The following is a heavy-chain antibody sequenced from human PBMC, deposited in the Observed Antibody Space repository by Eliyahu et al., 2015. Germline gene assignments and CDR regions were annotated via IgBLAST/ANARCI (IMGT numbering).Heavy chain of an antibody. J-gene: IGHJ6*02. V-gene: IGHV1-46*01. D-gene: IGHD6-6*01. CDR3: ARGSTSSLYYYGMDV. CDR2: INPSGGST. CDR1: GYTFTSYY. Sequence: QVQLVQSGAEVKKPGASVKVSCKASGYTFTSYYMYWVRQAPGQGLEWMGIINPSGGSTSYAQKFQGRVTMTRDTSTSTVYMELSSLRSEDMAVYFCARGSTSSLYYYGMDVWGQGTTVTVSS.